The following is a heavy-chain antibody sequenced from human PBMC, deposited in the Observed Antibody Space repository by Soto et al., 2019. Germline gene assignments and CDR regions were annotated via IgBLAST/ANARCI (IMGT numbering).Heavy chain of an antibody. D-gene: IGHD3-22*01. CDR1: GFTFSSYV. Sequence: GGSLRLSCAASGFTFSSYVMHWVRQAPGKGLEWVATISYDGSDKYYADSVKGRFTISRDNSKNTLYLQMISLRAEDTAVYYYAKAHYDSSAYSSGFDYWGQGTLVTVSS. V-gene: IGHV3-30*18. CDR2: ISYDGSDK. CDR3: AKAHYDSSAYSSGFDY. J-gene: IGHJ4*02.